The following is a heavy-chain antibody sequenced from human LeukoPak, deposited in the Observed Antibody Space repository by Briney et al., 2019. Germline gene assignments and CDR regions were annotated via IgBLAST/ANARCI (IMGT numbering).Heavy chain of an antibody. CDR1: GGSISSYY. CDR3: ARDREAVAPNWFDP. J-gene: IGHJ5*02. V-gene: IGHV4-4*07. CDR2: IYTSGST. D-gene: IGHD6-19*01. Sequence: SETLSLTCTVSGGSISSYYWSWIRQPAGKGLEWIGRIYTSGSTNYNPSLKSRVTMSVDTSKNQFSLKPSSVTAADTAVYYCARDREAVAPNWFDPWGQGTLVTVSS.